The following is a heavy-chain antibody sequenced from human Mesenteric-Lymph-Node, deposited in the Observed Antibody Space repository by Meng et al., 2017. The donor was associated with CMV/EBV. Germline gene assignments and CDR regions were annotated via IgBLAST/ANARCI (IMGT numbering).Heavy chain of an antibody. D-gene: IGHD3-10*01. CDR1: GYTVTGYY. CDR3: AREWAYYYGSGGWFDP. CDR2: INRNSGGT. Sequence: SGYTVTGYYMHWVRQAPGQGLEWMGRINRNSGGTNDAQKFQGRVTMTRDTSISTAYMELSRVRSDDTAVYYCAREWAYYYGSGGWFDPWGQGTLVTVSS. J-gene: IGHJ5*02. V-gene: IGHV1-2*06.